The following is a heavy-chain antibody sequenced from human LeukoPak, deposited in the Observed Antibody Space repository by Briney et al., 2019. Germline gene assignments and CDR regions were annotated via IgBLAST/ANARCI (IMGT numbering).Heavy chain of an antibody. CDR1: GFTFRDYY. V-gene: IGHV3-11*01. CDR2: ISSSGSTI. D-gene: IGHD3-10*01. CDR3: ARQYYYGSGSPSWFDP. Sequence: GGSLRLSCAASGFTFRDYYISWIRQAPGKGLEWVSYISSSGSTIYYADSVKARFTNSRDNAKNSLYLQMNSLRAEDTAVYYCARQYYYGSGSPSWFDPWGQGTLVTVSS. J-gene: IGHJ5*02.